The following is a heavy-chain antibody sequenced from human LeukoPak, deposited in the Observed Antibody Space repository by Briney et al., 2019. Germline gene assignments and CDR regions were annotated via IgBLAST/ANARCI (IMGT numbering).Heavy chain of an antibody. Sequence: PSETLSLTCTVSGGSISSGDYYWSWIRQPPGKGLEWIGYIYYSGSTNYNPSLKSRVTILVDTSKNQFSLKLSSVTAADTAVYYCARRDSSGWYYFDYWGQGTLVTVSS. CDR3: ARRDSSGWYYFDY. CDR1: GGSISSGDYY. D-gene: IGHD6-19*01. V-gene: IGHV4-61*08. CDR2: IYYSGST. J-gene: IGHJ4*02.